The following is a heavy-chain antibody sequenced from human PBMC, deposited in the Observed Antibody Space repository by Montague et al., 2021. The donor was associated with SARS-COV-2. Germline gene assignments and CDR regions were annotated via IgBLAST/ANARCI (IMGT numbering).Heavy chain of an antibody. CDR1: SGSISPSDTHY. CDR3: ARHPPGHYDRSGIYKLYWYFDV. Sequence: SETLSLTCVVSSGSISPSDTHYWGWVRQAPGKGLEWIATISYSGSTSYNPPLRSRVTISVDTSKNQISLNLRSVTAADTAVYYCARHPPGHYDRSGIYKLYWYFDVWGRGTLVTVSS. D-gene: IGHD3-22*01. V-gene: IGHV4-39*01. J-gene: IGHJ2*01. CDR2: ISYSGST.